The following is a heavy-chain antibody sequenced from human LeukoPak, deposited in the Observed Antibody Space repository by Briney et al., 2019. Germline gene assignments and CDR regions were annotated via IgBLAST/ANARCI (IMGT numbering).Heavy chain of an antibody. D-gene: IGHD3-22*01. V-gene: IGHV1-3*01. CDR2: INAGNGNT. Sequence: ASVKVSCKAYGYTFTNYAMYWVRQAPGQRLEWMGWINAGNGNTKYSQKFQGRVTITSDTSANTVYMELSSLRSEDTAVYYCARGDFYYDSSDPWGQGTLVTVSS. J-gene: IGHJ5*02. CDR1: GYTFTNYA. CDR3: ARGDFYYDSSDP.